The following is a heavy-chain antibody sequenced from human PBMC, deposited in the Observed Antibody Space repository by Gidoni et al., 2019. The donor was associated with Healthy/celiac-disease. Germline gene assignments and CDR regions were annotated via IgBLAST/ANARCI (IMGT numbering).Heavy chain of an antibody. CDR2: IYYSGST. V-gene: IGHV4-59*01. Sequence: QVQLQESGPGLVKPSETLSLTCTVTGGSISSYYWSWIRQPPGKGLEWIGYIYYSGSTNYNPSLKRRVTISVDTSKTQFSLKLSSVTAADTAVYYCARDRQEGYDYWGQGTLVTVTS. CDR3: ARDRQEGYDY. CDR1: GGSISSYY. J-gene: IGHJ4*02. D-gene: IGHD2-15*01.